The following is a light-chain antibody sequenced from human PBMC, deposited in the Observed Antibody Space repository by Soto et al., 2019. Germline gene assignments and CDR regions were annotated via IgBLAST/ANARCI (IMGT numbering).Light chain of an antibody. CDR3: QQFSSYPLT. V-gene: IGKV3-20*01. J-gene: IGKJ4*01. CDR2: ATS. Sequence: EVVLTQSPGTLSLSPGETATLSCRASHSIASTYLAWYQQTPGQAPRLLIYATSTRATGIPDRFSGSGSGTDFTLTINRLEPEDFAVYYCQQFSSYPLTFGGGTKVEIK. CDR1: HSIASTY.